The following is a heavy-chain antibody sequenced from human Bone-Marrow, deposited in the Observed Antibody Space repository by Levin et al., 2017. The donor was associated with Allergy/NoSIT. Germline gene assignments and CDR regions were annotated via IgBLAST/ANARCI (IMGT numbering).Heavy chain of an antibody. D-gene: IGHD2-2*01. V-gene: IGHV3-53*01. CDR1: GITVSSNY. CDR2: VYVGGIT. Sequence: GESLKISCAASGITVSSNYLSWVRQTPRRGLEWVSIVYVGGITYYADSVKGRFTISRDNSKNTLDLQMNSLRAEDTAVYYCARSHTSPYFFGLWGQGTLVTVSS. J-gene: IGHJ4*02. CDR3: ARSHTSPYFFGL.